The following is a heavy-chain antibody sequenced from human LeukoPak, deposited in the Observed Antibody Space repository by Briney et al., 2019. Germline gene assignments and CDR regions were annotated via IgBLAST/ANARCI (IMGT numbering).Heavy chain of an antibody. Sequence: ASVKVSCKASGYTFTSYGITWVRQAPGQGLEWMGWISAYNDNTNYAQKLQGRVTMTTDTPTSTAYMELRSLRSDDTAVYYCARSATNRDISASGSDYYYYGMDVWGQGTTVTVSS. CDR3: ARSATNRDISASGSDYYYYGMDV. CDR2: ISAYNDNT. D-gene: IGHD3-10*01. CDR1: GYTFTSYG. J-gene: IGHJ6*02. V-gene: IGHV1-18*01.